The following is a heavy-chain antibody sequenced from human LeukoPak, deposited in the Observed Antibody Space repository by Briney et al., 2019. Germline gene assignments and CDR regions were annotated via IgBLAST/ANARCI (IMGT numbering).Heavy chain of an antibody. V-gene: IGHV1-24*01. CDR1: GYTLTELS. J-gene: IGHJ4*02. CDR3: ARGAPILRFLEWLPDY. Sequence: ASVKVSCKVSGYTLTELSMHWVRQAPGKGLEWMGGFDPEDGETIYAQKFQGRVTMTEDTSTDTAYMELSSLRSEDTAVYYCARGAPILRFLEWLPDYWGQGTLVTVSS. CDR2: FDPEDGET. D-gene: IGHD3-3*01.